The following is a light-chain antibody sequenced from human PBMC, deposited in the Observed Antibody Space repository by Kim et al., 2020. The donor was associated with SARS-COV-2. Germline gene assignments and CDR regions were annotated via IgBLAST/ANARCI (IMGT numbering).Light chain of an antibody. V-gene: IGKV1-5*03. CDR3: QQYKTSLWT. Sequence: DIQLTQSPSTLSASVGDRVTIICRASESISDWLAWYQHKPGRAHKILIRKASTLESGVSSRFSGSGSGTEFTLTISRLQPEDFANYYCQQYKTSLWTFGQGTKVEIK. J-gene: IGKJ1*01. CDR1: ESISDW. CDR2: KAS.